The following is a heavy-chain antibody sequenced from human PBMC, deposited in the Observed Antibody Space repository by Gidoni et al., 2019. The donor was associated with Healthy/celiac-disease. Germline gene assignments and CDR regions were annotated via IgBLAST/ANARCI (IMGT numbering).Heavy chain of an antibody. CDR1: GFTFSSYG. V-gene: IGHV3-33*01. CDR3: ARGGDYGDY. CDR2: IWYDGSNK. D-gene: IGHD4-17*01. Sequence: QVQLVESGGGVVQSGRSLSLSCAASGFTFSSYGMHWVRQAPGKGLECVAVIWYDGSNKYYAESVKGRFTISRDNSKDTLYLQMNSLRAEDTAVYYCARGGDYGDYWGQGTLVTVSS. J-gene: IGHJ4*02.